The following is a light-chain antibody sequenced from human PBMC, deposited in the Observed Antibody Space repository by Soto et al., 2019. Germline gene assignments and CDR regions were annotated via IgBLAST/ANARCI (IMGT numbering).Light chain of an antibody. CDR2: LNSDGSH. Sequence: QPVLTQSPSASASLGASVKLTCTLSSGHSSYVIAWHQQQPEKGPRYLMRLNSDGSHSKGDGIPDRFSGSSSGAERYLTISGLQSEDEADYYCQTWGTGIQVFGGGTKVTVL. J-gene: IGLJ2*01. V-gene: IGLV4-69*01. CDR3: QTWGTGIQV. CDR1: SGHSSYV.